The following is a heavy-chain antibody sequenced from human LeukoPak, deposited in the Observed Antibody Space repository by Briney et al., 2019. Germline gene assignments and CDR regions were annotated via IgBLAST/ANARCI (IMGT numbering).Heavy chain of an antibody. D-gene: IGHD5-12*01. CDR1: XGSISSSSYY. CDR3: ARQSGYERGYDFVDY. V-gene: IGHV4-39*01. Sequence: SETLXXTXXVXXGSISSSSYYWGWIRQPPGKGLEWIGSIYYSGSTYYNPSLKSRVTISVDTSKNQFSLKLSSVTAADTAVYYCARQSGYERGYDFVDYWGQGTLVTVSS. CDR2: IYYSGST. J-gene: IGHJ4*02.